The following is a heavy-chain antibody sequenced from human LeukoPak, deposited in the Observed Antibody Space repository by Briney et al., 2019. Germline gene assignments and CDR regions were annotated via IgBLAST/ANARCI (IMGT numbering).Heavy chain of an antibody. V-gene: IGHV3-23*01. D-gene: IGHD3-22*01. CDR1: GFIFSSYD. J-gene: IGHJ5*02. CDR3: AKWDDGSGYYGDP. Sequence: PGGSLRLSCTASGFIFSSYDMSWVRQSPGKGLECVSSISATVTGGSTYYADSVKGRFTVSRDNPKNTVYLQMNSLRAEDTAVYYCAKWDDGSGYYGDPWGQGTLVTVSS. CDR2: ISATVTGGST.